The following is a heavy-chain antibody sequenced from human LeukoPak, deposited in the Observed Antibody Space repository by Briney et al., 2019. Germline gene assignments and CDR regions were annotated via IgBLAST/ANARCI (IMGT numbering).Heavy chain of an antibody. Sequence: SETLSLTCAVYGGSFSGYYWSWIRQPPGKGLEWIGKINHSGNTNYNPSLKSRVTISVDTSKNQFSLKLSSVTATDTGVYYCASEVDTAMVFDYWGQGTLVTVSS. CDR2: INHSGNT. CDR1: GGSFSGYY. J-gene: IGHJ4*02. D-gene: IGHD5-18*01. CDR3: ASEVDTAMVFDY. V-gene: IGHV4-34*01.